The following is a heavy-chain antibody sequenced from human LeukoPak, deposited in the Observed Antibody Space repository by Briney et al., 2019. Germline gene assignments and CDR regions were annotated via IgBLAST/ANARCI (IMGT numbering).Heavy chain of an antibody. Sequence: PGGTLTLSCAVSGFTISNYAIHWVRHPPAKGQEWVAVISYDGSNKYYADSVEGLLTIARDNSKNTLCLQMNCMRAEETAVYFCARNLYDSSESFFDMGGKGTMVTVS. V-gene: IGHV3-30-3*01. J-gene: IGHJ3*02. CDR3: ARNLYDSSESFFDM. CDR1: GFTISNYA. CDR2: ISYDGSNK. D-gene: IGHD3-22*01.